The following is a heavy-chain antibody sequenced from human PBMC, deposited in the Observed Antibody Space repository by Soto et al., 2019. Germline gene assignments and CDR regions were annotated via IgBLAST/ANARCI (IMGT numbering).Heavy chain of an antibody. Sequence: GGSLSLSCASSGFTFSSYEMNWVRQAPGKGLEWVSYISSSGSTIYYADSVKSRFTISRDNAKNSLYLQMNSLRAEDTAVYYCARDRYYDSSGYCDYWGQGTLVTVSS. J-gene: IGHJ4*02. CDR3: ARDRYYDSSGYCDY. V-gene: IGHV3-48*03. D-gene: IGHD3-22*01. CDR2: ISSSGSTI. CDR1: GFTFSSYE.